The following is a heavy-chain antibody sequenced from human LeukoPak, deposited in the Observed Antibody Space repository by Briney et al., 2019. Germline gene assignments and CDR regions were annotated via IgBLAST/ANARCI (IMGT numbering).Heavy chain of an antibody. Sequence: SETLSLTCAVSGGSISSSNWWSWVRQPPGQGLEWIGEIYHSGSTNYNPSLKSRVTISVDKSKNQFSLELSSVTAADTAVYYCASRVLLWFGESNHPRGFDPWGQGTLVTVSS. CDR1: GGSISSSNW. J-gene: IGHJ5*02. D-gene: IGHD3-10*01. CDR2: IYHSGST. CDR3: ASRVLLWFGESNHPRGFDP. V-gene: IGHV4-4*02.